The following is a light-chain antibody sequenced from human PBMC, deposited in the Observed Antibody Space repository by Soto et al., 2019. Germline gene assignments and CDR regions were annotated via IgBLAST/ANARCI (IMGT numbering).Light chain of an antibody. CDR2: EVN. CDR3: SLYISGSTYV. V-gene: IGLV2-18*01. CDR1: SSDVGSYNR. Sequence: QSVLTQPPSVSRSPGQSVTISCTGTSSDVGSYNRLSWYQQPPGTAPKLIMYEVNTRPSGVPDRFSGSKSGSTASLTISGLQAEDEADYYCSLYISGSTYVFGTGTKATVL. J-gene: IGLJ1*01.